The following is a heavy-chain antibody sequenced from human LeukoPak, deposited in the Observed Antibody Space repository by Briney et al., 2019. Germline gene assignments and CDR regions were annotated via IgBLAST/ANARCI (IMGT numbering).Heavy chain of an antibody. Sequence: SVKVSCKASGGTFSSYAISWVRQAPGQGLEWMGGIIPIFGTANYAQKFQGRVTITTDESTSTAYMELSSLRSEDTAVYYCARDLGTNHAFDIWGQGTMVTVSS. D-gene: IGHD1-7*01. J-gene: IGHJ3*02. CDR2: IIPIFGTA. CDR3: ARDLGTNHAFDI. CDR1: GGTFSSYA. V-gene: IGHV1-69*05.